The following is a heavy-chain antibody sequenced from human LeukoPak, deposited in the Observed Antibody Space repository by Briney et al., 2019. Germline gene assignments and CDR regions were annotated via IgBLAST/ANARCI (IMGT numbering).Heavy chain of an antibody. CDR2: IYTSGST. CDR1: GGSIDNGSYF. D-gene: IGHD6-25*01. J-gene: IGHJ4*02. V-gene: IGHV4-61*09. CDR3: AREAAVSPRPRFDY. Sequence: SETLSLTCSVSGGSIDNGSYFWTWIRQSAGKGLEWIGHIYTSGSTTYNPSLKSRVTISLDTSKNQVSLTLNFVTAADTAVYYCAREAAVSPRPRFDYWGQGTLVSVSS.